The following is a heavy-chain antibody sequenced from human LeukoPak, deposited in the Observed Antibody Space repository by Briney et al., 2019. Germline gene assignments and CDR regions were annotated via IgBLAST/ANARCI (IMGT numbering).Heavy chain of an antibody. CDR1: GFTFSTYV. V-gene: IGHV3-64*01. CDR2: ISSNGGSA. Sequence: GTSLRLSCAASGFTFSTYVMHWVRQAPGKGLEYVAAISSNGGSAYYANSVKGRVTISRDNSKNTLYLQMGSLRSEDTAVYYCARGHYESSGYYLGYWGQGTLATVSS. D-gene: IGHD3-22*01. CDR3: ARGHYESSGYYLGY. J-gene: IGHJ4*02.